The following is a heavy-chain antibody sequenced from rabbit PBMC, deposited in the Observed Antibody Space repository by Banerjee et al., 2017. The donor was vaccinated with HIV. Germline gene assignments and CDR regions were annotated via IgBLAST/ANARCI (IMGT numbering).Heavy chain of an antibody. Sequence: QSLEESGGDLVKPGASLTLTCTASGLDFSSSYWICWVRQAPGKGLEWIACITTGSTSSTWYANWAKGRFTISSHNAQNTLYLQLNSLTAADTATYFCVKGSYDDYGGKYFNLWGPGTLVTVS. J-gene: IGHJ4*01. D-gene: IGHD2-1*01. CDR3: VKGSYDDYGGKYFNL. CDR1: GLDFSSSYW. V-gene: IGHV1S40*01. CDR2: ITTGSTSST.